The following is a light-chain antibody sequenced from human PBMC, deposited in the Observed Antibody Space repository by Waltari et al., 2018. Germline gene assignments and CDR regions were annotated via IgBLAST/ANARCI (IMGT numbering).Light chain of an antibody. J-gene: IGLJ1*01. CDR1: FTDIGSTNF. V-gene: IGLV2-8*01. CDR3: RSDAGSDCPYV. CDR2: EVN. Sequence: QSALTQPPSASGPPGQSVTLPCTGTFTDIGSTNFVSWYQLPSGKAPKLITNEVNKRPSWVPDRFAGSKSGNTASLAVCGLQSEDEADYYCRSDAGSDCPYVFGTGTKVTVL.